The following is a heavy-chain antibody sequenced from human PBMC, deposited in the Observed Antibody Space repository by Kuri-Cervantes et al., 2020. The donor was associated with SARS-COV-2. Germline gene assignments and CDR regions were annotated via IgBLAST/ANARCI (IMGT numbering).Heavy chain of an antibody. J-gene: IGHJ4*02. D-gene: IGHD3-16*01. V-gene: IGHV3-23*01. CDR2: ISLPGGDT. CDR3: ATVYTMGVSLD. Sequence: GESLKIPCASSGFTFSDYDMHWVRQAPGKGLEWVSSISLPGGDTNYADSVKGRFTISRDNSKDTLYLQMHSLRAEDMAVYYCATVYTMGVSLDWGQGTLVTVSS. CDR1: GFTFSDYD.